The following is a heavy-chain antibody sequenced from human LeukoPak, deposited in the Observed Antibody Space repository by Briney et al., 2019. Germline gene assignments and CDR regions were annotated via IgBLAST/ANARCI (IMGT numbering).Heavy chain of an antibody. J-gene: IGHJ4*02. CDR2: LSTNSRSL. V-gene: IGHV3-48*01. CDR3: AREHYYFDY. CDR1: GFXFRNYD. Sequence: GGSLRLSCAVSGFXFRNYDINWVRQAPGKGLEWVSYLSTNSRSLHYTNSVKGRFTISRDNSKNTLYLQMNSLRAEDTAVYYCAREHYYFDYWGQGTLVTVSS.